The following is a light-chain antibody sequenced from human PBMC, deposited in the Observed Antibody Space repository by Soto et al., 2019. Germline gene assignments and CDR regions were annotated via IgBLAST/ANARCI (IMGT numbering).Light chain of an antibody. CDR1: QSVSSSY. Sequence: EIVLTQSPGTLSLSPGERATLSCRASQSVSSSYVAWYQQKVGQAPKLLIYRASSRAGIPERFSRSGSGTDITLSISRLEPEDFAVYYCHEYGGLLLTVGQGTRLE. CDR3: HEYGGLLLT. CDR2: RAS. J-gene: IGKJ5*01. V-gene: IGKV3-20*01.